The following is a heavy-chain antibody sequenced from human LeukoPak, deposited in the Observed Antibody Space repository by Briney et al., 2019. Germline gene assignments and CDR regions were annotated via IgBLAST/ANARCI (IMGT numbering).Heavy chain of an antibody. V-gene: IGHV1-18*01. D-gene: IGHD3-9*01. Sequence: ASVKVSCKASGGSFSSYAISWVRQAPGQGLELMGWISAYNGNTNYAQKLQGRVTMTTDTSTSTAYMELRSLRSDDTAVYYCARVRNQFLTGYSPQLFDYWGQGTLVTVPS. CDR3: ARVRNQFLTGYSPQLFDY. J-gene: IGHJ4*02. CDR1: GGSFSSYA. CDR2: ISAYNGNT.